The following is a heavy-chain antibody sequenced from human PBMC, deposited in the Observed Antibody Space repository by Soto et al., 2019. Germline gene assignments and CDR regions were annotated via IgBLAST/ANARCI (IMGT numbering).Heavy chain of an antibody. Sequence: LCGGSVSSGSYYWSWIRQPPGKGLDWIGYIYYSGSTNYNPSLKSRVTISVDTSKNQFSLKLSSVTAADTAVYYCARAKAVAGNDAFDIWGQGTMVTVSS. CDR1: GGSVSSGSYY. J-gene: IGHJ3*02. V-gene: IGHV4-61*01. D-gene: IGHD6-19*01. CDR2: IYYSGST. CDR3: ARAKAVAGNDAFDI.